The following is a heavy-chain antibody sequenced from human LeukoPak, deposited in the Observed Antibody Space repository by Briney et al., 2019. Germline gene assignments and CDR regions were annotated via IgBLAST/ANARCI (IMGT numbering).Heavy chain of an antibody. D-gene: IGHD1-1*01. V-gene: IGHV1-8*01. CDR3: ARDRYDSPFDY. CDR2: MNPNSGNT. J-gene: IGHJ4*02. CDR1: GYTFTSYD. Sequence: ASVKVSCKASGYTFTSYDINWVRQATGQGLEWMGWMNPNSGNTGYAQKFQARVSMTRNTSISTAYMELSSLRSEDTAVYYCARDRYDSPFDYWGQGTLVTVSS.